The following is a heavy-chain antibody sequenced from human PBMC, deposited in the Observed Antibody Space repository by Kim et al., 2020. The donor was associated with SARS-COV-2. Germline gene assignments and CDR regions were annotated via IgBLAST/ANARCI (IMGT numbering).Heavy chain of an antibody. V-gene: IGHV3-11*04. J-gene: IGHJ4*02. Sequence: GGSLRLSCAASGFTFSDYYMSWIRQAPGKGLEWVAYISSSGRTIYHADSVKGRFTISRDNAKNSLYLQMNSLRAEDTAVYYCARVGRVWFGEVYFDYWGQGTLVTVSS. CDR3: ARVGRVWFGEVYFDY. D-gene: IGHD3-10*01. CDR1: GFTFSDYY. CDR2: ISSSGRTI.